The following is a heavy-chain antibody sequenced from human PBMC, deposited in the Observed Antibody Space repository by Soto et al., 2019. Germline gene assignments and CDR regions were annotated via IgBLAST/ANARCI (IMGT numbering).Heavy chain of an antibody. CDR3: ARVPTHSTTGTTTNWFDP. D-gene: IGHD1-1*01. Sequence: ASVKVSCKASGYSFSTYDINWVRQAPGQGLEWMGWTNPSAGTTGSAQKFQGRVTMTWDTSMSTAYMELSSLTSEDTAVYYCARVPTHSTTGTTTNWFDPWGQGTLVTVSS. CDR2: TNPSAGTT. CDR1: GYSFSTYD. V-gene: IGHV1-8*02. J-gene: IGHJ5*02.